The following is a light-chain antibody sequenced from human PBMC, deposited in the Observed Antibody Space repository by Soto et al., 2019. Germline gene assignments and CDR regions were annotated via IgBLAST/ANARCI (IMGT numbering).Light chain of an antibody. V-gene: IGKV3-20*01. CDR2: DAS. CDR1: QSVSSN. Sequence: EMVMTQSPATLSVSPGERVTLSCRASQSVSSNLAWYQQKPGQAPRLLIYDASNRATGIPARFSGSGSGTDFTLTISRLEPEDFAVYYCQQYGSSLTFGPGTKVDIK. CDR3: QQYGSSLT. J-gene: IGKJ3*01.